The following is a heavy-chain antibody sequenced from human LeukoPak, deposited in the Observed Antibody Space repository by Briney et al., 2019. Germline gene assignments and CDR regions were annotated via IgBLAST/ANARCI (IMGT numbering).Heavy chain of an antibody. CDR1: GFTFSSYE. CDR3: ARDHRYYYGSGSGY. D-gene: IGHD3-10*01. J-gene: IGHJ4*02. Sequence: GGSLRLSCAASGFTFSSYELNWVRQAPGKGLEWVSYISSSGSTIYYADSVKGRFTISRDNAKNSLYLQMNSLRAEGTAVYYCARDHRYYYGSGSGYWGQGTLVTVSS. V-gene: IGHV3-48*03. CDR2: ISSSGSTI.